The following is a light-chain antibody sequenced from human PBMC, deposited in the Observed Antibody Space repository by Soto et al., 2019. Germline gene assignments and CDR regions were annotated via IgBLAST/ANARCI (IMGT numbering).Light chain of an antibody. CDR3: SSYTSSSTLEV. CDR1: SSDVGGYNY. V-gene: IGLV2-14*01. J-gene: IGLJ1*01. CDR2: DVS. Sequence: SVLAQPPPLSGSPGQSITISCPWTSSDVGGYNYVSWYQQHPGKAPKLMIYDVSNRPSGVSNRFSGSKSGNTVSLTISGLQAEDEADYYCSSYTSSSTLEVFGTGTKVTVL.